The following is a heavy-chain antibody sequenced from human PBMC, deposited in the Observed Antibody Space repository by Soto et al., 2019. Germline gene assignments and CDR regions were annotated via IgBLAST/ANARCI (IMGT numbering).Heavy chain of an antibody. CDR3: AAWAEGATEVH. V-gene: IGHV3-33*01. CDR1: GFSFIVYG. CDR2: IWYDASKQ. Sequence: TWGSLRLSCETSGFSFIVYGIHFFRHAPGKGLEWVAVIWYDASKQFYAASVEGRFTISRDNSKAILYLQMNSLRAEDTAVYYCAAWAEGATEVHWGQGTLVTVSS. D-gene: IGHD2-15*01. J-gene: IGHJ4*02.